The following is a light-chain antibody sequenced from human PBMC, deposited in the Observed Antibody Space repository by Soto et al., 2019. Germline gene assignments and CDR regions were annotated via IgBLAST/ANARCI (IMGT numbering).Light chain of an antibody. V-gene: IGKV1-5*03. CDR1: QSISSW. CDR3: QQYNSYPGM. J-gene: IGKJ1*01. CDR2: KAS. Sequence: DIQMTKSPSTLSASVGDSVTITCRASQSISSWLAWYQQKPGKAPKLMIYKASSLESGVPSRFSGSGSGTEFTLTISGLQPDDFASYDCQQYNSYPGMVGQGTKGEIK.